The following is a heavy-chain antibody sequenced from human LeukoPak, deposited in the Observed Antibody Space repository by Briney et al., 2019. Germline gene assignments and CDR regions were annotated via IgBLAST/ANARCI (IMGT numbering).Heavy chain of an antibody. CDR1: GFTFSSYA. CDR3: AKEGPYYYYGMDV. J-gene: IGHJ6*02. V-gene: IGHV3-23*01. Sequence: GGSLRLSCAASGFTFSSYAMSWVRQTPGKGLEWVSTISGSGSSTYYAYSVKGRFTISRDNSKNTLYLQMDSLGAEDTAVYYCAKEGPYYYYGMDVWGQGTTVTVSS. CDR2: ISGSGSST.